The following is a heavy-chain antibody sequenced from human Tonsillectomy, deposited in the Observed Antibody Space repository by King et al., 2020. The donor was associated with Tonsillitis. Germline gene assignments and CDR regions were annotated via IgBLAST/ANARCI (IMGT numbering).Heavy chain of an antibody. Sequence: LQLVQSGAEVKKPGASVKVSCKASGYSFTDYYMHWVRQAPGQGLEWMGWINPYSDNTNYARRFQGRVTMTRDTSITTVYMELSRLRSDDTAVYYCARYAATVVNLNWFAPWGQGTLVTVSS. J-gene: IGHJ5*02. CDR2: INPYSDNT. CDR3: ARYAATVVNLNWFAP. V-gene: IGHV1-2*02. CDR1: GYSFTDYY. D-gene: IGHD4-23*01.